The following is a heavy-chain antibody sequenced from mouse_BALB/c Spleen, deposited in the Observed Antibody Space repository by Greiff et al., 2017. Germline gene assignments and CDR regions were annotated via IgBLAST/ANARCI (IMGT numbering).Heavy chain of an antibody. CDR2: ISYSGST. CDR1: GYSFTSYYA. V-gene: IGHV3-2*02. D-gene: IGHD1-2*01. J-gene: IGHJ2*01. CDR3: ARSADGYDY. Sequence: EVKLQESGPGLVKPSQSLSLTCTVTGYSFTSYYAWNWIRQFPGNKLEWMGYISYSGSTSYNPSLKSRISITRDTSKNLFFLQLNSVTTEDTATYYCARSADGYDYWGQGTTLTVSS.